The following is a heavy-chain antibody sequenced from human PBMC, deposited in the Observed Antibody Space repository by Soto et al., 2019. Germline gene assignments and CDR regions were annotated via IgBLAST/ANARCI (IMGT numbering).Heavy chain of an antibody. CDR2: IWYDGSNK. D-gene: IGHD4-17*01. J-gene: IGHJ4*02. CDR3: AREGVFPYDYGDLSYYFDY. V-gene: IGHV3-33*01. CDR1: GFTFSSYG. Sequence: GGSLRLSCAASGFTFSSYGMHWVRQAPGKGLEWVAVIWYDGSNKYYADSVKGRFTISRDNSKNTLYLQMNSLRAEDTAVYYCAREGVFPYDYGDLSYYFDYWGQGTLVTVSS.